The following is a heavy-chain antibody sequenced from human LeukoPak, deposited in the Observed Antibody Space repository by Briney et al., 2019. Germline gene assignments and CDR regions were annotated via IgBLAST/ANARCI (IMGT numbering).Heavy chain of an antibody. D-gene: IGHD3-22*01. Sequence: GESLQISCQSSGYSFTNYWIGWVRPMPGKGLEWMGIIYLADSDTTYRPSFQGQVTISADKSISAAYLQWSSLKASDTAMYYCARGDYDSSGYYYYFDYWGQGTLVTVSS. V-gene: IGHV5-51*01. CDR1: GYSFTNYW. CDR2: IYLADSDT. J-gene: IGHJ4*02. CDR3: ARGDYDSSGYYYYFDY.